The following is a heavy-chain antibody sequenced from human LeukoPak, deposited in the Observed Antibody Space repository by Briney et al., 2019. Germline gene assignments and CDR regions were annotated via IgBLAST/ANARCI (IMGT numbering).Heavy chain of an antibody. Sequence: PSETLSLTCTVSGGSISSNSYYWGWIRQPPGKGLEGIGSTYYGGSTYYNPSLKSRVTTSVATSKTQCSLKLSSLPAAGTAVYYCARHGDPNFFDPWGQGTLVTVSS. J-gene: IGHJ5*02. CDR1: GGSISSNSYY. D-gene: IGHD2-21*01. V-gene: IGHV4-39*01. CDR2: TYYGGST. CDR3: ARHGDPNFFDP.